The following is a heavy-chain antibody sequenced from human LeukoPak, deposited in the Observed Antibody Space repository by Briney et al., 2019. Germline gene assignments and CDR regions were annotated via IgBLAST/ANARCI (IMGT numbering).Heavy chain of an antibody. D-gene: IGHD3-10*01. CDR3: AKSGGSGSYYSNPSYYYGMDV. Sequence: SGGSLRLSCAASGFTFDDYAMHWVRQAPGKGLEWVSGISWNSGSIGYADSVKGRFTISRDNAKNSLYLQMNSLRAEDTALYYCAKSGGSGSYYSNPSYYYGMDVWGQGTTVTVSS. V-gene: IGHV3-9*01. J-gene: IGHJ6*02. CDR2: ISWNSGSI. CDR1: GFTFDDYA.